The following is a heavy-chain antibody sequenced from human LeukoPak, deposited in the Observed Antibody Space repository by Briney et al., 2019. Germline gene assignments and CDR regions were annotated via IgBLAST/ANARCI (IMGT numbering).Heavy chain of an antibody. CDR2: IYYSGTT. Sequence: PSETLSLTCTVSGGSISSDHWSWIRQPTGKGLEWIGYIYYSGTTNYNPSLKSRVTISVDTSKNQFSLKVSSVTAADTAVYYCAGTLSGYALGGIFDYWGQGTLVTVSS. D-gene: IGHD5-12*01. CDR1: GGSISSDH. CDR3: AGTLSGYALGGIFDY. V-gene: IGHV4-59*01. J-gene: IGHJ4*02.